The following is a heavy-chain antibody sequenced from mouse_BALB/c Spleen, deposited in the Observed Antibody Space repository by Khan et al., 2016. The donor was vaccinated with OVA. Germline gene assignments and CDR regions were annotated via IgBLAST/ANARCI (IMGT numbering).Heavy chain of an antibody. CDR3: ARGRSY. J-gene: IGHJ3*01. CDR2: ISYSGTT. Sequence: EVKLLESGPGLVKPSQSLSLTCTVTGFSITSDYAWNWIRQFPGNKLDWMGYISYSGTTSYPPSLKSRISITRDTSKNQFFLQLNSVTTEDTATYYCARGRSYWGQGTLVTVSA. V-gene: IGHV3-2*02. CDR1: GFSITSDYA.